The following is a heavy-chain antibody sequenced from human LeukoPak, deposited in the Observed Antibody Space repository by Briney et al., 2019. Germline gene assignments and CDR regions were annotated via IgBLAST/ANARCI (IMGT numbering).Heavy chain of an antibody. J-gene: IGHJ5*02. D-gene: IGHD2-15*01. CDR1: GFTFSSYA. CDR3: AKDGSGGDCYSGWFDP. Sequence: GGSLRLSCAASGFTFSSYAMSSVREAPGEGLEWVSAISGSGGSTYYADSVKGRFTISRDNSTNTLYLQMNSLRAEDMAVSNCAKDGSGGDCYSGWFDPWGQGTLVTVSS. CDR2: ISGSGGST. V-gene: IGHV3-23*01.